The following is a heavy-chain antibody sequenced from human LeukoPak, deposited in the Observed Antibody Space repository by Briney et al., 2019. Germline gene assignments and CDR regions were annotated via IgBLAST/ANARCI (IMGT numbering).Heavy chain of an antibody. D-gene: IGHD3-22*01. Sequence: SETLSLACTVAGRSISSYYWSWVRQPPGKGLGWLGYIYYSGSTNYNPSLKSRVTISVETSKNQFSLKLSSVTAADTAVYYCARGTGYMIEDYFDYWGQGTLVTVSS. J-gene: IGHJ4*02. CDR1: GRSISSYY. CDR3: ARGTGYMIEDYFDY. CDR2: IYYSGST. V-gene: IGHV4-59*01.